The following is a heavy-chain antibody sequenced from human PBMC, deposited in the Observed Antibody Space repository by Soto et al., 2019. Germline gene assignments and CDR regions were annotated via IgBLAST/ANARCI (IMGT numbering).Heavy chain of an antibody. V-gene: IGHV4-59*01. CDR1: GDSMSSYY. J-gene: IGHJ5*02. D-gene: IGHD1-26*01. Sequence: PSETLSLTCTVSGDSMSSYYRRWIRQPPGKGLEWVGYIYYSGSTNYNPSLKSRVTISVDTFKHQFSLKLSSVTAADTAVYDCARVDLWDLLPNWFDPWGQGTLVTVSS. CDR3: ARVDLWDLLPNWFDP. CDR2: IYYSGST.